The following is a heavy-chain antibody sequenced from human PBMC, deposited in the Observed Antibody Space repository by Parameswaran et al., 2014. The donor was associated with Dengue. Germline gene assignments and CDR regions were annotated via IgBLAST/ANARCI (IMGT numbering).Heavy chain of an antibody. D-gene: IGHD3-3*01. CDR3: ARDLRFLAEGMDV. Sequence: RWIRQPPGKGLEWVSVIYSDGSTYYGDSVKGRVTISRDESKNTLYLQMNSLRAADTAVYYCARDLRFLAEGMDVWGQGTTVTVSS. CDR2: IYSDGST. V-gene: IGHV3-53*01. J-gene: IGHJ6*02.